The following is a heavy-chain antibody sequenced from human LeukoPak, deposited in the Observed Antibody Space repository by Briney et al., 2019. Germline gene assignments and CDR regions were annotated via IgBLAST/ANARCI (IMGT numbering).Heavy chain of an antibody. Sequence: SETLSLTCTVSGGSISSYSWNWIRQSAGKGLEWIGRIYSTGGTDYNPSLKSRVTMSVDTSKNQFSLKLSSVTAADTAVYFCARGALPSAFDIWGQGTMVTVSS. CDR2: IYSTGGT. CDR1: GGSISSYS. J-gene: IGHJ3*02. V-gene: IGHV4-4*07. CDR3: ARGALPSAFDI.